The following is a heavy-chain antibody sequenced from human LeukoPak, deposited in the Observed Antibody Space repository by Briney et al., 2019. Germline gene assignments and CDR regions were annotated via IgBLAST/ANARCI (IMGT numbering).Heavy chain of an antibody. D-gene: IGHD3-16*02. CDR2: ISGSGGST. CDR3: AKKADYVWGSYRNYYFDY. J-gene: IGHJ4*02. CDR1: GFTFSSYA. V-gene: IGHV3-23*01. Sequence: TGGSLRLSCAASGFTFSSYAMSWVRQAPGKGLEWVSAISGSGGSTYYADSVKGRFTISRDNSKNTLYLQMNSLRAEDMAVYYCAKKADYVWGSYRNYYFDYWGQGTLVTVSS.